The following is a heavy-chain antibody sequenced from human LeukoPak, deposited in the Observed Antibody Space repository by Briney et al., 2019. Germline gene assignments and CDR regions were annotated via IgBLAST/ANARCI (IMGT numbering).Heavy chain of an antibody. CDR2: INPSGGST. V-gene: IGHV1-46*01. CDR1: GYTFTSYY. Sequence: ASVKVSCKASGYTFTSYYMHWVRQAPGQGLEWMGIINPSGGSTSYAQKFQGRVTMTRDTSISTAYMELSRLRSDDTAVYYCARNGYSSGWYGVWFDPWGQGTLVTVSS. CDR3: ARNGYSSGWYGVWFDP. J-gene: IGHJ5*02. D-gene: IGHD6-19*01.